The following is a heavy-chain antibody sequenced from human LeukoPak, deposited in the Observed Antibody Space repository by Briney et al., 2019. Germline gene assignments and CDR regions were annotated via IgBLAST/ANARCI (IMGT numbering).Heavy chain of an antibody. J-gene: IGHJ5*02. V-gene: IGHV3-30*02. Sequence: GGSLRLSCAASGFILTNYAMHWVRQAPGKGLEWVAFLRHDGINKYHADSVKGRFTISRDNSKNSLYLQMNGLRTDDTAVYYCAKDPSSESTNWFDPWGQGTLVTVSS. CDR1: GFILTNYA. CDR3: AKDPSSESTNWFDP. D-gene: IGHD3-22*01. CDR2: LRHDGINK.